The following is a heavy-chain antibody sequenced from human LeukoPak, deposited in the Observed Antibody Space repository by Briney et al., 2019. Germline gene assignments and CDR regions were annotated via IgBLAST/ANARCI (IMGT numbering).Heavy chain of an antibody. CDR3: ANSAGGSGYYRPLDY. CDR1: GFTFSTYS. Sequence: GGSLRLSCAASGFTFSTYSMNWVRQAPGKGLEWVSYISSGSSTIYYADSVKGRFTISRDDAKNSLYLQMNSLRAEDTAVYYCANSAGGSGYYRPLDYWGQGTLVTVSS. J-gene: IGHJ4*02. V-gene: IGHV3-48*01. CDR2: ISSGSSTI. D-gene: IGHD3-22*01.